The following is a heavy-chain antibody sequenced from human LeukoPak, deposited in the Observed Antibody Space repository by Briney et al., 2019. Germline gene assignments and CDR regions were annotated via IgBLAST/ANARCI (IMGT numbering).Heavy chain of an antibody. Sequence: SETLSLTCTVSGGSISSYYWSWIRQPPGKGLEWIGYIYTSGSTNYNPSLKSRVTISVDTSKNQFSLKLSSVTAADTAVYYCARQCSSSSCPDYWGQGTLVTVSS. D-gene: IGHD6-6*01. V-gene: IGHV4-4*09. CDR3: ARQCSSSSCPDY. CDR1: GGSISSYY. CDR2: IYTSGST. J-gene: IGHJ4*02.